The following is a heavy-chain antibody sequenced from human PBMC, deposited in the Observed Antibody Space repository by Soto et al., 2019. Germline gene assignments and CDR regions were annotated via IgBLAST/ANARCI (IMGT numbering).Heavy chain of an antibody. V-gene: IGHV1-18*04. J-gene: IGHJ4*02. CDR3: AKRTSGTTWGESDY. Sequence: QVQVMQSGAEVKKPGDSVKVSCKTSGYIFSDYGINWVRQAHGQGLEWMGWISGYSGNANLAQKFQGRVTMPTDKSKRTAYMELRRLRSDDTAVYYCAKRTSGTTWGESDYWGQGTLVTVSS. D-gene: IGHD4-17*01. CDR2: ISGYSGNA. CDR1: GYIFSDYG.